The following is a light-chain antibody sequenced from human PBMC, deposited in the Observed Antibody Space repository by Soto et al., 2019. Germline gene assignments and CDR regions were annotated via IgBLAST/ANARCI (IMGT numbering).Light chain of an antibody. CDR3: ATWDGSLPAEV. CDR1: SSNIGNNY. CDR2: DNN. Sequence: QSVLTQPPSVSADPGQKVTISCSGSSSNIGNNYVSWYQQLPGTAPKLLIYDNNKRPSGIPDRFSGSKSGTSGTLDITGLQTGDEADYYCATWDGSLPAEVFGGGTKLTVL. V-gene: IGLV1-51*01. J-gene: IGLJ2*01.